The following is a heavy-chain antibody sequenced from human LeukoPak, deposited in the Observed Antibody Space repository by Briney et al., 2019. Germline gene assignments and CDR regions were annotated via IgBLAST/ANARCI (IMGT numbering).Heavy chain of an antibody. CDR1: GFIFSSFG. D-gene: IGHD4-17*01. J-gene: IGHJ4*02. Sequence: GGSLRLSCAASGFIFSSFGMHWVRQAPGKGLEWVAVISYDGSNKYYADSVKGRFTISRDNSKNTLYLQMNSLRVEDTAVYYCAKVDSSDYGDLRIPADYWGQGTLVIVSS. V-gene: IGHV3-30*18. CDR2: ISYDGSNK. CDR3: AKVDSSDYGDLRIPADY.